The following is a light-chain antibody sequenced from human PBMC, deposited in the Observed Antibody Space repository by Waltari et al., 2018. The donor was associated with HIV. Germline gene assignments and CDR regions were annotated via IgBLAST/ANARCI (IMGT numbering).Light chain of an antibody. CDR3: QQYYTYLST. V-gene: IGKV1-5*03. J-gene: IGKJ2*01. Sequence: DIQMTQSPSTLSASVGDRVTITCRASQPISSWLAWYQQKPGKAPKLLLYRASTLESGVPSRFSGSGSGTQFSLTISSLQPDDSATYYCQQYYTYLSTFGPGTKLDIK. CDR2: RAS. CDR1: QPISSW.